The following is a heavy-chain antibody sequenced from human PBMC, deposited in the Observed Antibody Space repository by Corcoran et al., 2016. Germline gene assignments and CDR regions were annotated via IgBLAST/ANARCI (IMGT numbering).Heavy chain of an antibody. D-gene: IGHD6-19*01. CDR3: AKDTSRGSGWDYYYYGMDV. Sequence: QVQLVESGGGVVQPGRSLRLSCAASGFTFSSYGMHWVRQAPGKGLEWVAVISYDGSNKYYADSVKGRFTIYRDKSKNTLYLQMNSLRAEDTAVYYCAKDTSRGSGWDYYYYGMDVWGQGTTVTVSS. CDR1: GFTFSSYG. CDR2: ISYDGSNK. V-gene: IGHV3-30*18. J-gene: IGHJ6*02.